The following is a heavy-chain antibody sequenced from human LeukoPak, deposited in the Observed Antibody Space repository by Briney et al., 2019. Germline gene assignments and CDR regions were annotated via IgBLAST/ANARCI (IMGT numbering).Heavy chain of an antibody. CDR2: ISSSSSTI. Sequence: PGGSLRLSCAASGFTFSSYSINWVRQAPGKGLEWVSYISSSSSTIYYADSVKGRFTISRDNAKNSLYLQMNSLRDEDTAVYYCASTSYGDYDSSPHDYWGQGTLVTVSS. CDR3: ASTSYGDYDSSPHDY. V-gene: IGHV3-48*02. CDR1: GFTFSSYS. D-gene: IGHD4-17*01. J-gene: IGHJ4*02.